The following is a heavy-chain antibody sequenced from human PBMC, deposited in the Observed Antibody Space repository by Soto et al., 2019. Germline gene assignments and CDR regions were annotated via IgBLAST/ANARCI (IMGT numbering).Heavy chain of an antibody. CDR2: ISWNSGSI. V-gene: IGHV3-9*01. CDR3: AKVYYYDSSGSGWAFDI. CDR1: GFTFDDYA. Sequence: PGGSLRLSCAASGFTFDDYAMHWVRQAPGKGLEWVSGISWNSGSIGYADSVKGRFTISRDNAKNSLYLQMNSLRAEDTALYYCAKVYYYDSSGSGWAFDIWGQGTMVTVSS. J-gene: IGHJ3*02. D-gene: IGHD3-22*01.